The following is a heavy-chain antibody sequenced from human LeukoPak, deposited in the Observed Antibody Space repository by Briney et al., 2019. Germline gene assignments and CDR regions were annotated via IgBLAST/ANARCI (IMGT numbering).Heavy chain of an antibody. CDR1: GCTFSSYA. D-gene: IGHD6-13*01. CDR2: TIPILGIA. V-gene: IGHV1-69*04. CDR3: ARDRGSSWYESDY. J-gene: IGHJ4*02. Sequence: SVKVSCKASGCTFSSYAISWVRQAPGQGLEWMGRTIPILGIANYAQKFQGRVTITADKSTSTAYMELSSLRSEDTAVYYCARDRGSSWYESDYWGQGTLVTVSS.